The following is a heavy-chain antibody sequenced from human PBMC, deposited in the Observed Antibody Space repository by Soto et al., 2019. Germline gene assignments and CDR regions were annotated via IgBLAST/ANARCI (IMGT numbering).Heavy chain of an antibody. J-gene: IGHJ5*02. CDR2: ISAYNGNT. V-gene: IGHV1-18*01. D-gene: IGHD2-8*01. Sequence: GASVKVSCKASGYTFTSYGISWVRQAPGQGLERMGWISAYNGNTNYAQKLQGRVTMTTDTSTSTAYMELRSLRSDDTAVYYCARGVRYCTNGVCYVGNWFDPWGRGTLVTVSS. CDR1: GYTFTSYG. CDR3: ARGVRYCTNGVCYVGNWFDP.